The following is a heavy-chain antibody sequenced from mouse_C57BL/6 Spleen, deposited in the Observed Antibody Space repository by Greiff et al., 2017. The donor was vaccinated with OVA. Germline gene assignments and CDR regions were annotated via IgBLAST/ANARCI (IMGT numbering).Heavy chain of an antibody. CDR2: IIPGSGGT. CDR1: GYAFTNYL. CDR3: ARVTGTGDY. Sequence: QVQLQQSGAELVRPGTSVKVSCKASGYAFTNYLIEWVKQRPGQGLEWIGVIIPGSGGTNYNEKFKGKATLTADKSSSTAYMQLSSLTSEDSAVYFCARVTGTGDYWGQGTTLTVSS. D-gene: IGHD4-1*01. V-gene: IGHV1-54*01. J-gene: IGHJ2*01.